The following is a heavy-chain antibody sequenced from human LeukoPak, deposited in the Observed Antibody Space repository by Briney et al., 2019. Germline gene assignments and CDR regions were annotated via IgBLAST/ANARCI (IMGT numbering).Heavy chain of an antibody. CDR2: IYYSGST. CDR1: GGSISSGGNY. D-gene: IGHD3-22*01. CDR3: ARQWDYYDSSGYYGYYFDY. J-gene: IGHJ4*02. V-gene: IGHV4-30-4*08. Sequence: PSETLSLTCTVSGGSISSGGNYWSWIRQLPGKGLEWIGYIYYSGSTYYNPSLKSRVTISVDRSKNQFSLKLSSVTAADTAVYYCARQWDYYDSSGYYGYYFDYWGQGTLVTVSS.